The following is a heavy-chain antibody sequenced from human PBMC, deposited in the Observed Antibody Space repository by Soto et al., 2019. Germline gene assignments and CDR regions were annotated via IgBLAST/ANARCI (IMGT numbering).Heavy chain of an antibody. Sequence: QVHLVQSGAEVKKPGSSVKVSCKASRDAFSKYAFNWARQAPGQGLEWMGWIIPIFDSRNYAEKFQGRVTITADESTSTAYMELRSLRFEDTAVYYCARGETYLGVWGQGTTVPVSS. J-gene: IGHJ6*02. D-gene: IGHD3-16*01. CDR3: ARGETYLGV. CDR1: RDAFSKYA. V-gene: IGHV1-69*01. CDR2: IIPIFDSR.